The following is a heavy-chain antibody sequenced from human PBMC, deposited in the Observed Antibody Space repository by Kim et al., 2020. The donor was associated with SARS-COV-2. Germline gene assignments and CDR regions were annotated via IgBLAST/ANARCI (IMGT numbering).Heavy chain of an antibody. CDR1: GGSFSGYY. CDR3: ARGVWGPAANFDY. CDR2: INHSGST. D-gene: IGHD2-2*01. Sequence: SETLSLTCAVYGGSFSGYYWSWIRQPPGKGLEWIGEINHSGSTNYNPSLKSRVTISVDTSKNQFSLKLSSVTAADTAVYYCARGVWGPAANFDYWGQGTLVTVSS. J-gene: IGHJ4*02. V-gene: IGHV4-34*01.